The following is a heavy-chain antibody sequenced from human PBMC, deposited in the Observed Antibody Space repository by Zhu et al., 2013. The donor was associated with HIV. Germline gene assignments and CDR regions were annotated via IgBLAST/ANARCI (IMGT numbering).Heavy chain of an antibody. CDR3: ARMSYSSSWYNFNGMDV. V-gene: IGHV1-8*01. J-gene: IGHJ6*02. CDR2: MNPNSGNT. CDR1: GYTFTSYD. D-gene: IGHD6-13*01. Sequence: QVQLVQSGAEVKKPGASVKVSCKASGYTFTSYDINWVRQATGQGLEWMGWMNPNSGNTGYAQKFQGRVTMTRNTSISTAYMELSSLRSEDTAVYYCARMSYSSSWYNFNGMDVWGQGTTVTVSS.